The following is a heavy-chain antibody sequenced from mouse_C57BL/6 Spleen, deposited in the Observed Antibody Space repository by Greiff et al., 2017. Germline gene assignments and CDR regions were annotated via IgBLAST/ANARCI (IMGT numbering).Heavy chain of an antibody. J-gene: IGHJ4*01. V-gene: IGHV1-64*01. CDR2: IHPNSGST. CDR3: ARYDSEAMDY. Sequence: VQLQQSGAELVKPGASVKLSCKASGYTFTSYWMHWVKQRPGQGLEWIGMIHPNSGSTNYNEKFKSKATLTVDKSSSTAYMQLSSLTSEDSAVYYCARYDSEAMDYWGQGTSVTVSS. D-gene: IGHD2-12*01. CDR1: GYTFTSYW.